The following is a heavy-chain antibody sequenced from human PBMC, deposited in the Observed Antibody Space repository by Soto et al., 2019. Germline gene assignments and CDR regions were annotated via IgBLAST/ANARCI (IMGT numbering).Heavy chain of an antibody. Sequence: EVQLVESGGGLIQPGGSLRLSCAVSGFTVSNNYMSWVRQAPGKGLEGVSVIYSGGYTAYGDSVKGRFTISRDNSKNTPFPKMNTRRADDSAVFYWGTRPGGGGYWGQGTLVTVSS. D-gene: IGHD3-10*01. CDR1: GFTVSNNY. J-gene: IGHJ4*02. V-gene: IGHV3-53*01. CDR3: GTRPGGGGY. CDR2: IYSGGYT.